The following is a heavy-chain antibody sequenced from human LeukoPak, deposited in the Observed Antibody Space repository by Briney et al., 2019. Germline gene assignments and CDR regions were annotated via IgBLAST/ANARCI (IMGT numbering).Heavy chain of an antibody. Sequence: GGSLRLSCAASGFTFSNAWMSWVRQAPGKGLEWVGRIKSKTDGGTTDYAAPVKGRFTISRDDSKNTLYLQMNSLKTEDTAVYYCTTVLPLRGGAFDIWGQGTMVTVSS. CDR3: TTVLPLRGGAFDI. V-gene: IGHV3-15*01. J-gene: IGHJ3*02. CDR1: GFTFSNAW. D-gene: IGHD3-10*01. CDR2: IKSKTDGGTT.